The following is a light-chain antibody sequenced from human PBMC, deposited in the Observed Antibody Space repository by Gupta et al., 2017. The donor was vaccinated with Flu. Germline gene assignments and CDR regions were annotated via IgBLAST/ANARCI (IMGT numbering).Light chain of an antibody. CDR2: WAS. Sequence: NCKYSQSVLYSSNNKNYLAWYQQKPGQPPKLLIYWASTRESGVPDRFSGSGSGTDFTLTISSLQAEDVAVYYCQQYYSTPQTFGQGTKVEIK. CDR1: QSVLYSSNNKNY. CDR3: QQYYSTPQT. J-gene: IGKJ1*01. V-gene: IGKV4-1*01.